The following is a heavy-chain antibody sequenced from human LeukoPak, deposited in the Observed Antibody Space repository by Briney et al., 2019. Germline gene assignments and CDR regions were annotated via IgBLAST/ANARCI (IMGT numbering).Heavy chain of an antibody. CDR3: ARIYCDGGTCYSGVGWFDP. CDR1: GSSISSSSYY. V-gene: IGHV4-39*01. CDR2: IYYSGST. D-gene: IGHD2-15*01. J-gene: IGHJ5*02. Sequence: SQTLSLTCSVSGSSISSSSYYWGWIRLPPGKGLEWIGSIYYSGSTYYNPSLKSRVTMSVDTSKNQFSPKLSSVTAADTAVYYCARIYCDGGTCYSGVGWFDPWGQGTLVTVSS.